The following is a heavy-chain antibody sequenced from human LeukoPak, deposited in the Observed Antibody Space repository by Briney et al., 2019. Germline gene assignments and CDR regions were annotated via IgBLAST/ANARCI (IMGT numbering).Heavy chain of an antibody. J-gene: IGHJ3*02. V-gene: IGHV3-7*01. CDR1: GFTFSSYW. Sequence: GGSLRLSCAAAGFTFSSYWMSWVRQAPGKGLEWVANIKQGGSEKYYVDSVKGRFTISRDNAKNSLYLQMNSLRAEDTAVYYCARQGSSWYYAFDIWGQGTMVTVSS. CDR3: ARQGSSWYYAFDI. CDR2: IKQGGSEK. D-gene: IGHD6-13*01.